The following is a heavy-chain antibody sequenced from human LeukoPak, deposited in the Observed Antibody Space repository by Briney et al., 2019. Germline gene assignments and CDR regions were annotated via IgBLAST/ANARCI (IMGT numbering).Heavy chain of an antibody. CDR2: IYHSGST. D-gene: IGHD5-18*01. CDR1: GGSISSSNW. J-gene: IGHJ4*02. Sequence: SETLSLTCAVSGGSISSSNWWSWVRQPPGKGLEWIGEIYHSGSTNYNPPLKSRVTISVDTSKNQFSLKLSSVTAADTAVYYCASAGYSYGFGYWGQGTLVTVSS. CDR3: ASAGYSYGFGY. V-gene: IGHV4-4*02.